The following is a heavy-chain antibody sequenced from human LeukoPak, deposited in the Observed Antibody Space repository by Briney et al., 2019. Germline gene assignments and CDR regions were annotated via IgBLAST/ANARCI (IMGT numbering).Heavy chain of an antibody. CDR3: TREGYAAAAGTVYFDY. D-gene: IGHD6-13*01. Sequence: GGSLRLSCTASGFTFGDYAMSWFRQAPGKGLEWVGFIRSKAYGGTTEYAASVKGRFTISRDDSKSIAYLQMSSLKTEDTAVYYCTREGYAAAAGTVYFDYWGQGTLVTVSS. CDR1: GFTFGDYA. CDR2: IRSKAYGGTT. J-gene: IGHJ4*02. V-gene: IGHV3-49*03.